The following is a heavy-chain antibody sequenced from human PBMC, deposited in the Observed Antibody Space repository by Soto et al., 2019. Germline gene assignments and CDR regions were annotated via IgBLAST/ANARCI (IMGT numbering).Heavy chain of an antibody. CDR1: GFTVSSNY. V-gene: IGHV3-66*01. CDR2: IYSGGST. D-gene: IGHD5-12*01. Sequence: EVQLVESGGGLVQPGGSLRLSCAASGFTVSSNYMSWVRQAPGKGLEWVSVIYSGGSTYYADSVKGRFTISRDNSKNTLNLQMNSLRAEDTAVYYCARGDFGYDYYYYYGMDVWGQGTTVTVSS. J-gene: IGHJ6*02. CDR3: ARGDFGYDYYYYYGMDV.